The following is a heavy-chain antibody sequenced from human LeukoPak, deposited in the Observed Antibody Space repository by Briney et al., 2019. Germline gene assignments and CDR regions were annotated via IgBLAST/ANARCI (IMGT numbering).Heavy chain of an antibody. Sequence: SETLSLTCAVYGGSFSGYYWSWIRQPPGKGLEWIGEINHGGSTNYNPSLKSRVTISVDTSKNQFSLKLSSVTAADTAVYYCASQSDYGDYDGGYWGQGTLVTVSS. D-gene: IGHD4-17*01. CDR2: INHGGST. CDR3: ASQSDYGDYDGGY. V-gene: IGHV4-34*01. J-gene: IGHJ4*02. CDR1: GGSFSGYY.